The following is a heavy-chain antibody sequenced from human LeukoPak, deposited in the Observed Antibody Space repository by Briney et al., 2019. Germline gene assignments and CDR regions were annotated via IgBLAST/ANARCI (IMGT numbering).Heavy chain of an antibody. D-gene: IGHD4-23*01. CDR1: GFTFSSYA. CDR2: ISGSGGST. Sequence: GGSLRLSCAASGFTFSSYAMSWVRQAPGKGLEWVSAISGSGGSTYYADSVKGRFTISRDNSKNTLYLQMNSLRAEDTAVYYCANSRPSYDYGSKGRGYWGQGTLVTVSS. CDR3: ANSRPSYDYGSKGRGY. V-gene: IGHV3-23*01. J-gene: IGHJ4*02.